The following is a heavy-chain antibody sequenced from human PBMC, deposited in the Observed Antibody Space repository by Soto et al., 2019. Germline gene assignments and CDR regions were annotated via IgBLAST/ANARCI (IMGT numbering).Heavy chain of an antibody. Sequence: QVQLVESGGGVVQPGRSLRLSCAASGFTFSSYAMHWVRQAPGKGLEWVAVISYDGSNKYYADSVKGRFTISRDNSKNPLYLQMNSQRAEDTAVYYCERDRGTGNSRGYYDLWGQGTMVTV. J-gene: IGHJ3*01. CDR3: ERDRGTGNSRGYYDL. CDR2: ISYDGSNK. CDR1: GFTFSSYA. D-gene: IGHD3-22*01. V-gene: IGHV3-30-3*01.